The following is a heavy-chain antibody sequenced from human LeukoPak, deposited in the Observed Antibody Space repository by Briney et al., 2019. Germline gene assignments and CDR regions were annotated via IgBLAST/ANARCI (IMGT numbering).Heavy chain of an antibody. J-gene: IGHJ4*02. CDR1: GFTFSSYE. CDR3: ARVKGGSGWHTDC. CDR2: TTSSSTYI. V-gene: IGHV3-48*03. D-gene: IGHD6-19*01. Sequence: PGGSLRLSCAASGFTFSSYEMNWVRQAPGKGLEWVSSTTSSSTYIYYADSVKGRFTISRDNAKNSLYLQMNSLRADDTAVYYCARVKGGSGWHTDCWGQGTLVTVSS.